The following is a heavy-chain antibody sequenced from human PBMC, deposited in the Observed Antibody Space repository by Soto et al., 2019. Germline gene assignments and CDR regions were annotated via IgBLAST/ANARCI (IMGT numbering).Heavy chain of an antibody. J-gene: IGHJ4*02. CDR2: IWYDGSNK. D-gene: IGHD6-13*01. Sequence: GGSLRLSCAASGFTFSSYGMHWVRQAPGKGLEWVAVIWYDGSNKYYADSVKGRFTISRDNSKNTLYLQMNSLRAEDTAVYYCARDLLLPPWGGIAAAGTFDYWGQGTLVTVSS. CDR1: GFTFSSYG. V-gene: IGHV3-33*01. CDR3: ARDLLLPPWGGIAAAGTFDY.